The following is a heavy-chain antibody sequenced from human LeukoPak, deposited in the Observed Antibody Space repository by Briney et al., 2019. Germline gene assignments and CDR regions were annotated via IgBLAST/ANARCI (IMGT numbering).Heavy chain of an antibody. Sequence: PSETLSLTCSVSGVSVNTSYWSWIRQPPGKGLEWIGNIYYSGSTNYNPSLDSRVTMSLDTSKNQVSLKLTPVTAADTAIYYCARDGYGSGSYGWFDPWGQGTLVTVSS. CDR2: IYYSGST. CDR1: GVSVNTSY. CDR3: ARDGYGSGSYGWFDP. V-gene: IGHV4-59*02. D-gene: IGHD3-10*01. J-gene: IGHJ5*02.